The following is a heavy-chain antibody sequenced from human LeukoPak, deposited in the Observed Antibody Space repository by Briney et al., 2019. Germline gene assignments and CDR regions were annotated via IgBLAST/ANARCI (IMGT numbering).Heavy chain of an antibody. D-gene: IGHD1-1*01. CDR1: GGSISSDNYY. CDR2: IYYSGST. V-gene: IGHV4-39*07. J-gene: IGHJ5*02. Sequence: SETLSLTCTVSGGSISSDNYYWGWIRQPPGKGLEFIGSIYYSGSTYYNPSLKSRVTISVDTSKNQFSLKLSSVTAADTAVYYCARGWNDPGWFDPWGQGTLVTVSS. CDR3: ARGWNDPGWFDP.